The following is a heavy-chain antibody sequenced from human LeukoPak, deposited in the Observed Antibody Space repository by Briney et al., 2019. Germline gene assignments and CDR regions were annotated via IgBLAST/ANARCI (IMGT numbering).Heavy chain of an antibody. CDR1: GFTVSSNY. Sequence: PGGSLRLSCAASGFTVSSNYMSWVRQAPGKGLEWVSVIHSGGSTYYADSVKGRFTISRDNSKNTLYLQMNSLRAEDTAVYYCARDLYYYGSGSFYYGMDVWGQGTTVTVSS. CDR3: ARDLYYYGSGSFYYGMDV. J-gene: IGHJ6*02. D-gene: IGHD3-10*01. CDR2: IHSGGST. V-gene: IGHV3-53*01.